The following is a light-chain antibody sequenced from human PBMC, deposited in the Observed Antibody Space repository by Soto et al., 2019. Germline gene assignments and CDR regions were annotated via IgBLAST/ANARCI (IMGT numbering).Light chain of an antibody. CDR2: EVS. J-gene: IGLJ1*01. Sequence: QSVLTQPPSASGSPGQSVTISCTGTSSDVGAYNYVSWYQQHPGKAPKLMIYEVSKRPSGVPDRFSGSKSGNTASLTVSGLQAEDETDYYCSSYAGSNTYVFGTETKLTVL. CDR3: SSYAGSNTYV. CDR1: SSDVGAYNY. V-gene: IGLV2-8*01.